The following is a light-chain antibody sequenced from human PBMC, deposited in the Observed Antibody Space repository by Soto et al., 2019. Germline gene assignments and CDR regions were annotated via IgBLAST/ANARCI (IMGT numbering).Light chain of an antibody. Sequence: PRDSGNLSCTASRSVTQNYLALHQQKPGQTTRIIIYGASSRATGIQDRFSGSGSGTDFTLTIRRLEPEDFAVYYCQQHGSSTITGGHWTRRDI. J-gene: IGKJ5*01. V-gene: IGKV3-20*01. CDR2: GAS. CDR1: RSVTQNY. CDR3: QQHGSSTIT.